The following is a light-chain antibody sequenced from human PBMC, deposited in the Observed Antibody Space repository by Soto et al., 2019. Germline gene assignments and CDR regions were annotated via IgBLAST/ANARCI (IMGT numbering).Light chain of an antibody. J-gene: IGLJ3*02. Sequence: QSVRTQPPSASGTPGQRVTISCYGSRSNIGSNAVSWYQQLPGTAPKLLIYNDNQRPSGVPDRFSASKSGTSASLAISGLQSEDEADYYCAAWDDSLNARGVFGGGTKLTVL. CDR2: NDN. V-gene: IGLV1-44*01. CDR3: AAWDDSLNARGV. CDR1: RSNIGSNA.